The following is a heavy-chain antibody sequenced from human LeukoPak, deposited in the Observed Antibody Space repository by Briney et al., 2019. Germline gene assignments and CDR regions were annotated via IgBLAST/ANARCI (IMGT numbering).Heavy chain of an antibody. CDR3: AKDGSRSRFDP. CDR1: GFIFSSNA. V-gene: IGHV3-23*01. J-gene: IGHJ5*02. CDR2: ITASGGGT. Sequence: QPGGSLRLSCAASGFIFSSNAMGWVRQAPGKGLEWVSSITASGGGTYYADSVKGRFTISRDNSKNTLYLQMNSLRGEDTSVYYCAKDGSRSRFDPWGQGTLVTVSS.